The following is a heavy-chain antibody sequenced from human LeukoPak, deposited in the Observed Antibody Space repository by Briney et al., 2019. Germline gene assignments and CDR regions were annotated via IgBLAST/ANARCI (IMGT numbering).Heavy chain of an antibody. D-gene: IGHD3-3*02. CDR2: VTPSHTTR. V-gene: IGHV1-18*01. CDR3: ARDYILPLETDNGDGFAI. J-gene: IGHJ3*02. Sequence: ASVKVSCKASGYTFGQYSISWVRQAPGKGFEWMGWVTPSHTTRVYAREFQGRVTMTADTNTNTVSMELRSLRFDDTAVYFCARDYILPLETDNGDGFAIWGQGTAVTVSS. CDR1: GYTFGQYS.